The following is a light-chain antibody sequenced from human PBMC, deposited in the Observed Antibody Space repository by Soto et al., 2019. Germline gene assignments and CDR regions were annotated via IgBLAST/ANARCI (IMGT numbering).Light chain of an antibody. CDR2: EDN. CDR3: GTWDSSLSAGV. Sequence: QSVLTQPPSLSAAPGQTVTISCSGSSSNIGNNYVSWYQQFPGTAPKLLIYEDNKRPSGIPDRFSGSKSGTSATLGITGLQTGDEADYYCGTWDSSLSAGVFGAGTKVTVL. J-gene: IGLJ2*01. V-gene: IGLV1-51*01. CDR1: SSNIGNNY.